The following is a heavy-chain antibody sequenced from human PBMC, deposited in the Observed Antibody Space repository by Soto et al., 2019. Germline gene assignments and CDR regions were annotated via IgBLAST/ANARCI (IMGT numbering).Heavy chain of an antibody. Sequence: EVRLVESXXXXXKPGGSLRLSCAASGITFSTAXMGWVRQAPGKGXXXXARLKSKGAGGTSDYAAPVKGRFSISRDESKNTMYLQMNSLRTEDTAVYHCTTDGGVSAYPLFWAWGQGTLVTVSS. CDR1: GITFSTAX. J-gene: IGHJ5*02. CDR3: TTDGGVSAYPLFWA. V-gene: IGHV3-15*01. CDR2: LKSKGAGGTS. D-gene: IGHD3-3*01.